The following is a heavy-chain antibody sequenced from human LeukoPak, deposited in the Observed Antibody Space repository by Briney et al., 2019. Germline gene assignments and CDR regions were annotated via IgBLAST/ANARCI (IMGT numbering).Heavy chain of an antibody. J-gene: IGHJ4*02. V-gene: IGHV5-51*01. CDR3: ARYYDSSGYYYGTDY. D-gene: IGHD3-22*01. Sequence: GESLKISCVASGYKFIDYWSGWVRQMPGKGLEWMVMIYPGDSDTRYSPSFQGQVTISADKSISTAYLQWSSLKASDTAMYYCARYYDSSGYYYGTDYWGQGNLVTVSS. CDR1: GYKFIDYW. CDR2: IYPGDSDT.